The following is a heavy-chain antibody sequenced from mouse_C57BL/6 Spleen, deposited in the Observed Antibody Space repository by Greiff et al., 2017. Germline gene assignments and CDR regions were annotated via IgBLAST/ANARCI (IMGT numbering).Heavy chain of an antibody. V-gene: IGHV1-53*01. D-gene: IGHD1-1*01. J-gene: IGHJ2*01. CDR3: ARPPGITTVVYFDY. CDR1: GYTFTSYW. CDR2: INPSNGGT. Sequence: QVQLQQSGTELVKPGASVKLSCKASGYTFTSYWMHWVKQRPGQGLEWIGNINPSNGGTNYNEKFKSKATLTVDKSSSTAYMQLSSLTSEDSAVYYCARPPGITTVVYFDYWGQGTTLTVSS.